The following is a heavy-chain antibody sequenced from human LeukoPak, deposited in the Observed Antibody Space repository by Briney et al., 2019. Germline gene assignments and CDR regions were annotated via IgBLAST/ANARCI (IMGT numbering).Heavy chain of an antibody. Sequence: PGGSLGLSCAASGFTFSSYWMSWVRQAPGKGLEWVANIKQDGSEKYYVDSVKGRFTISRDNAKNSLYLQMNSLRAEDTAVYYCARALPYGRIDPWGQGTLVTVSS. CDR1: GFTFSSYW. CDR3: ARALPYGRIDP. D-gene: IGHD4-23*01. V-gene: IGHV3-7*01. J-gene: IGHJ5*02. CDR2: IKQDGSEK.